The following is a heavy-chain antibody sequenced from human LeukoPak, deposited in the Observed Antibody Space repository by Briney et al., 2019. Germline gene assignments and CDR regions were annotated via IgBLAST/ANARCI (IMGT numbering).Heavy chain of an antibody. CDR1: DGSFSGYY. CDR3: ARGGGSYYCDY. CDR2: VIHSGGT. D-gene: IGHD1-26*01. Sequence: SETLSLTCAVYDGSFSGYYWSWIRQPPGKGLEWIGEVIHSGGTNYNPSLKSRVTISVDTSKNQFSLKLSSVTAADTAVYYCARGGGSYYCDYWGQGTLVTVSA. V-gene: IGHV4-34*01. J-gene: IGHJ4*02.